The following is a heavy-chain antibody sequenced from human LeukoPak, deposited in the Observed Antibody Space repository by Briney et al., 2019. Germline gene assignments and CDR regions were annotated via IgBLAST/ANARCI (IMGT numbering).Heavy chain of an antibody. V-gene: IGHV3-48*03. CDR1: GFTFSSYE. Sequence: GGSLRLSCAASGFTFSSYEMNWVRQAPGKGLEWVSYISSSASTIYYADSVKGRFTISRDNAKNSLYLQMNSLRAEDTAVYYCAELGITMIGGVWGKGTTVTISS. D-gene: IGHD3-10*02. J-gene: IGHJ6*04. CDR2: ISSSASTI. CDR3: AELGITMIGGV.